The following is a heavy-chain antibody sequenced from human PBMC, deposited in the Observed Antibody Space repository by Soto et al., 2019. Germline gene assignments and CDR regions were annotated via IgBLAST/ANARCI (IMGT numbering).Heavy chain of an antibody. D-gene: IGHD1-26*01. CDR1: GFTFSTYG. Sequence: QVQLVESGGGVVQPGRSLRLSCTASGFTFSTYGMHWVRQAPGKGLEWVTVIWYDGSNKYYADSVKGRFTISRDNSKNTLYLQMNSLRAYYTAVYYCARGGGSGSSFVGYYYYTLDVWGQGTTVTVSS. CDR2: IWYDGSNK. J-gene: IGHJ6*02. CDR3: ARGGGSGSSFVGYYYYTLDV. V-gene: IGHV3-33*01.